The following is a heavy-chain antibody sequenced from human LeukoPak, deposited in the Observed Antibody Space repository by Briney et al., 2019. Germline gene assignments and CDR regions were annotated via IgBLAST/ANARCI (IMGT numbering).Heavy chain of an antibody. CDR3: ASGITIFAVAQYYFDG. CDR1: GGSISSSTYF. CDR2: IYYSGTT. Sequence: SETLSLTCTVSGGSISSSTYFWGWIRQPPGKGLEWIGSIYYSGTTYYNPSLKSRVSISVDTSKNQFSLNLSSVTAADTAVYFCASGITIFAVAQYYFDGWGQGTLVTVSS. V-gene: IGHV4-39*01. D-gene: IGHD3-3*01. J-gene: IGHJ4*02.